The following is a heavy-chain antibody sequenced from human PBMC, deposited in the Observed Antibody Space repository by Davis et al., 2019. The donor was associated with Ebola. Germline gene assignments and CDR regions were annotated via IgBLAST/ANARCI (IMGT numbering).Heavy chain of an antibody. V-gene: IGHV5-51*01. CDR2: IYAGDSDT. CDR3: ARQESLYGSSDY. Sequence: KVSCKGSGYSFSTYWIAWVRQTPAKGLEWMGIIYAGDSDTRYSPSFEGQVTISVDRSISTAYLQWSSLKASDIAMYYCARQESLYGSSDYWGQGILVTVSS. CDR1: GYSFSTYW. D-gene: IGHD2/OR15-2a*01. J-gene: IGHJ4*02.